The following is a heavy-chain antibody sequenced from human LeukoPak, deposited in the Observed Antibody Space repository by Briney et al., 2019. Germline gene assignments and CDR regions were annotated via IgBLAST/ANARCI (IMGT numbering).Heavy chain of an antibody. V-gene: IGHV3-33*01. CDR1: GFTFSSYG. CDR3: AREEEYSSSSVGYYYYGMDV. CDR2: IWYDGNNK. Sequence: GGSLRLSCAASGFTFSSYGMHWVRQAPGKGLEWVAVIWYDGNNKYYADSVKGRFTISRDNSKNTLYLQMNSLRAEDTAVYYCAREEEYSSSSVGYYYYGMDVWGQGTTVTVSS. J-gene: IGHJ6*02. D-gene: IGHD6-6*01.